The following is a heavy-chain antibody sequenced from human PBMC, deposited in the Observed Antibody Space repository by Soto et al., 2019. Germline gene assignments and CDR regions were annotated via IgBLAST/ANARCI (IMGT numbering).Heavy chain of an antibody. J-gene: IGHJ4*02. V-gene: IGHV3-33*01. CDR3: ARDEYYYDSSGYYPAL. CDR2: IWYDGSNK. CDR1: GFTFSSYG. D-gene: IGHD3-22*01. Sequence: QVQLVESGGGVVQPGRSLRLSCAASGFTFSSYGMHWVRQAPGKGLEWVAVIWYDGSNKYYADSVKGRFTISRDNSKNKLYLQMNSRRCKYTAVYYCARDEYYYDSSGYYPALWGQGTLVTVSS.